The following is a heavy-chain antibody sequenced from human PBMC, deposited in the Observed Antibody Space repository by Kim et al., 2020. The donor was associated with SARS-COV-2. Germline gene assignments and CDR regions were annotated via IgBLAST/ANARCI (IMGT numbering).Heavy chain of an antibody. CDR3: ASQYITGWETTVTTELYYYGMDV. CDR2: IYHSGST. J-gene: IGHJ6*02. V-gene: IGHV4-38-2*02. Sequence: SETLSLTCTVSGYSISSGYYWGWIRQPPGKGLEWIGSIYHSGSTYYNPSLKSRVTISVDTSKNQFSLKLSSVTAADTAVYYCASQYITGWETTVTTELYYYGMDVWGQGTTVTVSS. D-gene: IGHD4-17*01. CDR1: GYSISSGYY.